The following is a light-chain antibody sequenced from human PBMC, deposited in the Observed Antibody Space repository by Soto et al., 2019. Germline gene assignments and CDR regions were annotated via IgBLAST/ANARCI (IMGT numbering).Light chain of an antibody. CDR3: QSHDSSLSGYV. CDR1: SSNIGAGYD. Sequence: QSVLTQPPSVSGAPGQRVTISCAGSSSNIGAGYDVHWYQQLPGTAPKLLIYGNTNRPSGVPDRFSGSKSGTSASLDITVFQSEDEADYYCQSHDSSLSGYVFGTWTKLTVL. CDR2: GNT. V-gene: IGLV1-40*01. J-gene: IGLJ1*01.